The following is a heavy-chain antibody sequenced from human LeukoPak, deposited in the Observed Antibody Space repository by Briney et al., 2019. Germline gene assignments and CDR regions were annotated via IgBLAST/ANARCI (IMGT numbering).Heavy chain of an antibody. CDR2: ISSDGRGT. CDR3: AKMSGFYWGVN. V-gene: IGHV3-23*01. CDR1: GFTFSGYA. D-gene: IGHD3-3*01. Sequence: GGSLRLSCVGSGFTFSGYAMSWVRQAPGRGLEWLSAISSDGRGTYYADSVRGRFTISRDNSENTLSPQMNSLRADDTAIYYCAKMSGFYWGVNWGQGTLVTVSS. J-gene: IGHJ4*02.